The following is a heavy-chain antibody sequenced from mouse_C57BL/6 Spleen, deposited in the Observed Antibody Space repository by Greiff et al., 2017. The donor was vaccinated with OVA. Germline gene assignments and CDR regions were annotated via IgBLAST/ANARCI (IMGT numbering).Heavy chain of an antibody. CDR1: GYTFTSYW. Sequence: QVQLKQPGPELVKPGASVKMSCKASGYTFTSYWITWVKQRPGQGLEWIGDIYPGSGSTNYNEKFKTKATLTVNTSSSTSYMQLSSLTSKDSAVYYCASRPYYYAMDYWGQGTSVTVSS. CDR3: ASRPYYYAMDY. CDR2: IYPGSGST. J-gene: IGHJ4*01. V-gene: IGHV1-55*01.